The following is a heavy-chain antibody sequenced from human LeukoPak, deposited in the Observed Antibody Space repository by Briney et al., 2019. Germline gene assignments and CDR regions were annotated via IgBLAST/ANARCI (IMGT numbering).Heavy chain of an antibody. J-gene: IGHJ6*03. CDR2: IKQAGSEK. V-gene: IGHV3-7*01. Sequence: GGSLRLSCAASGFTFSDYNMRWVRQAPGKGLEWVANIKQAGSEKYYVDSVRGRFTVSRDNAKNSLYLQMNSLRAEDTAVYYCAREGYSYDYGYYYYYMDVWGKGTTVTVSS. CDR1: GFTFSDYN. D-gene: IGHD5-18*01. CDR3: AREGYSYDYGYYYYYMDV.